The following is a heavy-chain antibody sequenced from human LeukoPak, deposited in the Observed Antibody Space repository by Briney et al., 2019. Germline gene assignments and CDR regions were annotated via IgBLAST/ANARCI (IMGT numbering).Heavy chain of an antibody. CDR2: ISGSGGSK. V-gene: IGHV3-23*01. J-gene: IGHJ4*02. Sequence: GGSLRLSCAPSRYTFSSYAMSWVRQAPGKGLEGVSAISGSGGSKYYAASVKGRFTIYRDNSKNTLYLQMNSLRAEDTAVYYCAKANYDSSGYYQYYFDYWGQGTLVTVSS. CDR1: RYTFSSYA. CDR3: AKANYDSSGYYQYYFDY. D-gene: IGHD3-22*01.